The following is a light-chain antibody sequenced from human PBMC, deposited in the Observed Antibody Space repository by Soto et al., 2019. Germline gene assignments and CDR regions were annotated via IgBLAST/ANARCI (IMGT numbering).Light chain of an antibody. Sequence: SYELTQPPSVSVAPGKTARITCGGNNIGSKSVHWYQQKPGQAPVLAIYYVSDRPSGIPARFSGSNSGNTATLTISRVEAGDEADYYCQVWDSSSDHVVFGGGTKLTVL. CDR3: QVWDSSSDHVV. CDR1: NIGSKS. V-gene: IGLV3-21*04. CDR2: YVS. J-gene: IGLJ2*01.